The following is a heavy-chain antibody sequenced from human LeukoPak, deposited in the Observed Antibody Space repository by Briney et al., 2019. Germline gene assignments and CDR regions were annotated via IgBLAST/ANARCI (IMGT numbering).Heavy chain of an antibody. D-gene: IGHD6-6*01. CDR2: INPNSGGT. CDR1: GYTFTSYD. J-gene: IGHJ5*02. CDR3: AREVVEYSSSSLPNDP. V-gene: IGHV1-2*02. Sequence: GASVKVSRKASGYTFTSYDINWVRQAPGQGLEGMGWINPNSGGTNYAQKFQGRVTMTRDTSISTAYMELSRLRSDDTAVYYCAREVVEYSSSSLPNDPWGQGTLVTVSS.